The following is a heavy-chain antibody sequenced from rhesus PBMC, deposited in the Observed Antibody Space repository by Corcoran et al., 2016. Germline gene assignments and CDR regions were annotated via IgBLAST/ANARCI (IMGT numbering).Heavy chain of an antibody. Sequence: EVRLVESGGGLVQPGGSLRLSCAASGFTFSDYYMSWVRQAPGKGPGSVGFIRNKANGGTAEYVASVKGRFTISRDDSKRIASVQMNSLKTEDTAVYYGARDRNPFITGTTSGLDSWGQGVVVTVSS. CDR3: ARDRNPFITGTTSGLDS. CDR1: GFTFSDYY. J-gene: IGHJ6*01. V-gene: IGHV3-116*02. D-gene: IGHD1-26*01. CDR2: IRNKANGGTA.